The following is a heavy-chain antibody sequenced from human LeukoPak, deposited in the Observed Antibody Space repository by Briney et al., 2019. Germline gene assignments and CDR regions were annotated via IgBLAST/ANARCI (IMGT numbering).Heavy chain of an antibody. V-gene: IGHV3-23*01. J-gene: IGHJ3*02. D-gene: IGHD6-19*01. CDR3: AKTGLGSSGWDEAFDI. CDR1: IHIYSLYA. CDR2: ISGSGGRT. Sequence: GAQTLLCAPSIHIYSLYAMSWVRHSRGKGGECVSSISGSGGRTYYADSVKGRFTISRDNSKNTLYLQMNSLRAEDTAVYYSAKTGLGSSGWDEAFDIWGQGTMVTVSS.